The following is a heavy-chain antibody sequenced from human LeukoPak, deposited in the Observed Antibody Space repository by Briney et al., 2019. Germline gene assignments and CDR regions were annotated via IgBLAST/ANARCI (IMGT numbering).Heavy chain of an antibody. CDR1: GFTFSSYA. V-gene: IGHV3-23*01. D-gene: IGHD1-26*01. CDR2: ISGSGGST. Sequence: GGSLRLSCAASGFTFSSYAMSWVRQAPGKGLEWVSAISGSGGSTYYADSVKGRFTISRDNSKNTLYLQMNSLRAEDTAVYYCGKDRVWGELRGGGFDYWGQGTLVTVSS. J-gene: IGHJ4*02. CDR3: GKDRVWGELRGGGFDY.